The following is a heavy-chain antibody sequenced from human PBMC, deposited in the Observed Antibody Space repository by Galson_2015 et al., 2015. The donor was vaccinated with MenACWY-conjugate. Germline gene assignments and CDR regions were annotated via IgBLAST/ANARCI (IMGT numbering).Heavy chain of an antibody. CDR3: AREGYSSGYAPAFDT. V-gene: IGHV3-30*14. CDR1: GFTITSSV. Sequence: SLRLSCAASGFTITSSVMHWVRQAPGKGLEWVAGISFDGSQHYADSVKGRFTISTDNPKNTVYLQMTSLRDEDTAVYFCAREGYSSGYAPAFDTWGQGTLVTVSS. D-gene: IGHD3-22*01. J-gene: IGHJ4*02. CDR2: ISFDGSQ.